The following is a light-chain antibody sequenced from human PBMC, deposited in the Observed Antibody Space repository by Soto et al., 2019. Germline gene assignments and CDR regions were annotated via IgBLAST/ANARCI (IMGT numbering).Light chain of an antibody. CDR2: GAS. Sequence: EIVLTQSPGTLSLSPGERATLSCRASQSVSNNYLAWYQQKPGQAPRLLIYGASTRATGIPARFSGSGSGTEFTLPISSLQSEDFAVYYCQQYNNWPPWTFGQGTKVDIK. CDR1: QSVSNN. CDR3: QQYNNWPPWT. V-gene: IGKV3-15*01. J-gene: IGKJ1*01.